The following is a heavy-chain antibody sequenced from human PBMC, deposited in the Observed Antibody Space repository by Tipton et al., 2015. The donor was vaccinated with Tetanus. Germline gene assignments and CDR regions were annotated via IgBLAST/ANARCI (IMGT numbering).Heavy chain of an antibody. CDR1: GGSISSGDYY. Sequence: TLSFTCTVSGGSISSGDYYWSWIRRPPGKGPEWIGYVYSTATTYYNPSLKSRVTISVDTSKNQSSLKLTSVTAADTAVYYCARGEAYGDYPAMYFFDNWGQGTLLTVSS. CDR2: VYSTATT. D-gene: IGHD4-17*01. J-gene: IGHJ4*02. V-gene: IGHV4-30-4*01. CDR3: ARGEAYGDYPAMYFFDN.